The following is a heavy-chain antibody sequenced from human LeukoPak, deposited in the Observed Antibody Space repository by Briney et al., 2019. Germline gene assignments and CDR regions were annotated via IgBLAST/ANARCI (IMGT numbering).Heavy chain of an antibody. D-gene: IGHD6-13*01. J-gene: IGHJ6*03. CDR1: GGSFSGYY. CDR2: INHSGST. CDR3: ARGVGTGTYNYYYYMDV. Sequence: SETLSLTCAVYGGSFSGYYWSWIRQPPGKGLEWIGEINHSGSTNYNPSLKSRVTISVDMSKNQFSLKLSSVTAADTAVYYCARGVGTGTYNYYYYMDVWGKGTTVTVSS. V-gene: IGHV4-34*01.